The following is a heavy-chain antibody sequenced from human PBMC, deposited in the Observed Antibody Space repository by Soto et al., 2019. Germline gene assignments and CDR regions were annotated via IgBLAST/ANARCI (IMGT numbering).Heavy chain of an antibody. V-gene: IGHV3-11*06. J-gene: IGHJ4*02. CDR2: SSDSGTYT. CDR3: ARSGDNYNVLDY. D-gene: IGHD3-10*02. CDR1: GFTFSDYY. Sequence: GGSLRLSCAGSGFTFSDYYMSWIRQAPGKGLEWLSYSSDSGTYTRYADSVKGRFSISRDNAKNSLYLQINSLRGEDTAIYYCARSGDNYNVLDYWGQGTPVTVSS.